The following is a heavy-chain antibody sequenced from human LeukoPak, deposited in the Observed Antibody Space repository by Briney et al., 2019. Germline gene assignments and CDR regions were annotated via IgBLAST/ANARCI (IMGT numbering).Heavy chain of an antibody. CDR1: GFTFSNYP. CDR3: ARSEGTTVTMFDY. D-gene: IGHD4-17*01. CDR2: IPYDGSNN. Sequence: GRSLRLSCAASGFTFSNYPMHWVRQAPGKGLEWMAVIPYDGSNNYYSDSVKGRFTISRDNSKNTLYLQMNSLRPEDTAVYYCARSEGTTVTMFDYWGQGTLVTVSS. V-gene: IGHV3-30-3*01. J-gene: IGHJ4*02.